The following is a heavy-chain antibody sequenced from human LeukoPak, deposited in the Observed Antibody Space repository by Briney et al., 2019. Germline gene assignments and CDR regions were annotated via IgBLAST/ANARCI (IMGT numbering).Heavy chain of an antibody. CDR3: ARGRSPDGFGY. Sequence: PSETLSLTCAVHGGPFSGYYWSWIRQPPGKGLEWIGEINHSGSTNYNPSLKSRVTISVDTSKNQFSLKLSSVTAADTAVYYCARGRSPDGFGYWGQGTLVTVSS. D-gene: IGHD3-10*01. J-gene: IGHJ4*02. CDR2: INHSGST. V-gene: IGHV4-34*01. CDR1: GGPFSGYY.